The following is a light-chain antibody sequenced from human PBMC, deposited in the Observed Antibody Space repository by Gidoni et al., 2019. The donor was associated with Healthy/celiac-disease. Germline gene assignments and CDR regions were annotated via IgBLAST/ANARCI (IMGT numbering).Light chain of an antibody. V-gene: IGKV1-6*01. CDR2: VAS. CDR3: LQDYNYPHT. Sequence: ASQMTRSPSSLSASVGDRVTITCRASQGIRNDLGWYQQNPGKAPKLLIYVASSLQSGVPSRFSGSGSCTYFTLTIGCLHPEDFATYDCLQDYNYPHTFGQGTKVEIK. J-gene: IGKJ1*01. CDR1: QGIRND.